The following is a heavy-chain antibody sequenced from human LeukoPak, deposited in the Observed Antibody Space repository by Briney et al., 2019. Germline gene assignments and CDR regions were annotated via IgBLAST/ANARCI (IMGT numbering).Heavy chain of an antibody. D-gene: IGHD3-10*01. Sequence: GSLRLSCAASGFTFSSYGMHWVRQAPGKGLEWVAFIRYDGSNKYYADSVKGRFTISRDKSNNTMYLQMNSPRAEDTAVYYCAKDVWCLLWFGESCMDVWGQGTTVTVTS. J-gene: IGHJ6*02. CDR3: AKDVWCLLWFGESCMDV. CDR2: IRYDGSNK. V-gene: IGHV3-30*02. CDR1: GFTFSSYG.